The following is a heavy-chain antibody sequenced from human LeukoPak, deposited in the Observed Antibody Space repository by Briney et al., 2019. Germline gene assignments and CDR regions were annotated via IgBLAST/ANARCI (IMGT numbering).Heavy chain of an antibody. V-gene: IGHV3-48*04. D-gene: IGHD6-19*01. CDR1: GFTLSGFS. Sequence: SGGSLRLSCAASGFTLSGFSMNWVRQAPGKGLEWVSYLSHGDNAVYCADSVRGRFTISRDNAKNTLYLQMNNLRVEDTAVYFCARDPNHPGYSSGWYYWGLGTLVTVSS. J-gene: IGHJ4*02. CDR2: LSHGDNAV. CDR3: ARDPNHPGYSSGWYY.